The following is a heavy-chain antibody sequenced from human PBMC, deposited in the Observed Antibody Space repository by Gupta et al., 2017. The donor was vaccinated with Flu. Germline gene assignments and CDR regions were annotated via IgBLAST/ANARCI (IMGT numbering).Heavy chain of an antibody. CDR3: ARPRILDGYIQLFDY. D-gene: IGHD5-12*01. J-gene: IGHJ4*02. CDR2: ISSSGSTI. Sequence: APGKGLEWVSYISSSGSTIYYAGSVKGRFTISRDNAKNSLYLQMNSLRAEDTAVYYCARPRILDGYIQLFDYWGQGTLVTVSS. V-gene: IGHV3-48*03.